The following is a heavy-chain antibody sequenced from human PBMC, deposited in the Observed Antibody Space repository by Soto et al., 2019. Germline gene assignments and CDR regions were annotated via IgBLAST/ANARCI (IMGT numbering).Heavy chain of an antibody. CDR1: GGTFSNYP. J-gene: IGHJ6*02. CDR2: IVPIFGAP. D-gene: IGHD3-16*02. Sequence: QVQLVQSGAEVKKPGSSVKVSCKASGGTFSNYPISWVRRAPGQGLEWMGGIVPIFGAPNYAQKFQGRVTITADKSTNTAYMELRSLRSEDTAVYYCARGRDDYVWGSYRYNPYYFGMDVWGQGTTVTVSS. V-gene: IGHV1-69*06. CDR3: ARGRDDYVWGSYRYNPYYFGMDV.